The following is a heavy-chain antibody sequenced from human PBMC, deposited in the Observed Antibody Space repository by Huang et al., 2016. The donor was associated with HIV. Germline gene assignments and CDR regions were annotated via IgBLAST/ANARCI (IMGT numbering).Heavy chain of an antibody. CDR1: GGSIRSSDYH. D-gene: IGHD3-10*01. CDR3: ARHREGPVAYYSGWGSHLNYMDV. CDR2: ISYNGRT. V-gene: IGHV4-39*01. J-gene: IGHJ6*03. Sequence: QLLLQESGPGLVKPSEALAFTCAVSGGSIRSSDYHGGWIRQPPGKGLGWIGRISYNGRTHYSPSLNSRVTIAVDTSKNLFFLNLTSMTAADTAVYYCARHREGPVAYYSGWGSHLNYMDVWGRGRTVVVSS.